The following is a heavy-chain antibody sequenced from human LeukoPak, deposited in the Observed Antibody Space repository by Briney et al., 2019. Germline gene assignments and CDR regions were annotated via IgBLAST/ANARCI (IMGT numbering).Heavy chain of an antibody. V-gene: IGHV4-34*01. D-gene: IGHD5-18*01. CDR3: ARGGLDTRRGGYFVD. Sequence: PSETLSLTCAVYGGSFSGYYWSWVGQPPGKGLEWIGEISHSGSTYYNPSLKSRVTVSVDTSKNQFSLRLSSVTAADTAVYYCARGGLDTRRGGYFVDWGQGIRVTVSS. J-gene: IGHJ4*02. CDR2: ISHSGST. CDR1: GGSFSGYY.